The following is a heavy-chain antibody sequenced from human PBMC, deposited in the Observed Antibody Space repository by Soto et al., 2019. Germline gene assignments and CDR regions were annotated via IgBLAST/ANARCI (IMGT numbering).Heavy chain of an antibody. Sequence: PSETLSLTCTVSGGSISSYYWSWIRQPPGKGLEWIGYIYYSGSTNYNPSLKSRVTISVDTSKNQFSLKLSSVTAADTAVYYCARSGRDYGDNYFDYWGQGTLVTSPQ. CDR1: GGSISSYY. CDR2: IYYSGST. D-gene: IGHD4-17*01. J-gene: IGHJ4*02. CDR3: ARSGRDYGDNYFDY. V-gene: IGHV4-59*01.